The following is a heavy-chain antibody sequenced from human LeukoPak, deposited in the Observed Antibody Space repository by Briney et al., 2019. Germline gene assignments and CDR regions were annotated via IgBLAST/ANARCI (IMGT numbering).Heavy chain of an antibody. V-gene: IGHV3-66*01. Sequence: GGSLRLSCAASGFTVSSNYMSWVRQAPGKGLEWVSVIYSGGSTYYADSVKGRFTISRDNSKNTLYLQMNSLRAEDTAVYYCAAGSSGYYSDFDYWGQGTLVTVSS. CDR1: GFTVSSNY. CDR3: AAGSSGYYSDFDY. D-gene: IGHD3-22*01. J-gene: IGHJ4*02. CDR2: IYSGGST.